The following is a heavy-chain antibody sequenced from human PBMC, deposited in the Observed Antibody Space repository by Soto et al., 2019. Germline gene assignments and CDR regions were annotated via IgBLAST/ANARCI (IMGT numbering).Heavy chain of an antibody. CDR3: AKDLEGYCTTTSCYPYLGLDV. Sequence: WGSLRLSCAASGFTFSSYVMHWFRQAPGKGLEWVAVISYDGSNKYYADSVKGRFTISRDNSKHTLYLQMNSLRPEDTAVYYCAKDLEGYCTTTSCYPYLGLDVWGQGTKVTLSS. D-gene: IGHD2-2*01. CDR1: GFTFSSYV. CDR2: ISYDGSNK. J-gene: IGHJ6*02. V-gene: IGHV3-30*18.